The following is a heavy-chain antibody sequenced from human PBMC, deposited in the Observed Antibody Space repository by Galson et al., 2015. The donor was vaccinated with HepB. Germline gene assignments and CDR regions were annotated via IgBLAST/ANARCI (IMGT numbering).Heavy chain of an antibody. D-gene: IGHD2-2*01. Sequence: CAISGDSVSSNSAAWNWIRQSPSRGLEWLGRTYYRSKWYNDYAVSVKSRITINPDTSKNQFSLQLNSVTPEDTAVYYCARIHERYCSSTSCSNYSYYGMDVWGQGTTVTVSS. CDR1: GDSVSSNSAA. CDR2: TYYRSKWYN. CDR3: ARIHERYCSSTSCSNYSYYGMDV. J-gene: IGHJ6*02. V-gene: IGHV6-1*01.